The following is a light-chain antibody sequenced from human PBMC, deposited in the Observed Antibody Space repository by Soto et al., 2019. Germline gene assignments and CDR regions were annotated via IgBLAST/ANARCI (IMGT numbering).Light chain of an antibody. J-gene: IGLJ1*01. CDR1: SSDIGGFHY. CDR2: EVS. V-gene: IGLV2-14*01. CDR3: SYYKKFDTQV. Sequence: QSALTQPGAVSGSPGQSITIACTGSSSDIGGFHYVSWYQQYPGKAPKLIIFEVSNRPSGVSHRFSGSKSGNTASLTISELQTEDEADYYCSYYKKFDTQVFGTGTKVTVL.